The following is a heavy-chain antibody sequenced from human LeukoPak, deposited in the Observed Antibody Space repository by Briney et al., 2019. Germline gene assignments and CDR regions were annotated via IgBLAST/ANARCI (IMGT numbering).Heavy chain of an antibody. D-gene: IGHD6-19*01. CDR1: GGSISSSSYY. Sequence: SETLSLTCTVSGGSISSSSYYWSWIRQPAGKGLEWIGRIYTSGSTNYNPSLKSRVTISVDTSKNQFSLKLSSVTAAGTAVYYCARAKTVAGQPFDYWGQGTLVTVSS. CDR3: ARAKTVAGQPFDY. V-gene: IGHV4-61*02. CDR2: IYTSGST. J-gene: IGHJ4*02.